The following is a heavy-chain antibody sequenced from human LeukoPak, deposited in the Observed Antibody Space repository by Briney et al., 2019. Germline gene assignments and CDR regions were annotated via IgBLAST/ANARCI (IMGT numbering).Heavy chain of an antibody. V-gene: IGHV3-23*01. D-gene: IGHD1-26*01. CDR1: GFTFSSYA. CDR3: ARDTVGVTDY. CDR2: ISGSGGST. J-gene: IGHJ4*02. Sequence: GGSLRLSCAASGFTFSSYAMSWVRQAPGKGLEWVSAISGSGGSTYYADSVKGRFTISRDNAKNSLYLQMNSLRAEDTALYYCARDTVGVTDYWGQGTLVTVSS.